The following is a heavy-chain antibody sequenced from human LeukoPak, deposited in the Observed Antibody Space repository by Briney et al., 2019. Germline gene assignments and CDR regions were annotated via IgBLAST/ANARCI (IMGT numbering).Heavy chain of an antibody. CDR3: ARDYKYAFDN. CDR2: IGIDSGNT. V-gene: IGHV3-48*01. Sequence: GGSLRLSCAASGFTFSDYSMNWVRQAPGKGLEWISYIGIDSGNTNYADSVKGRFTISGDKAKNSLYLQMNSLRVEDAAVYYCARDYKYAFDNWGQGTLVTVSS. J-gene: IGHJ4*02. D-gene: IGHD5-24*01. CDR1: GFTFSDYS.